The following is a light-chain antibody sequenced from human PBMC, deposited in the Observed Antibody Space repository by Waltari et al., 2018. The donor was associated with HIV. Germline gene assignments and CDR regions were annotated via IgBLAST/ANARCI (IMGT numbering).Light chain of an antibody. J-gene: IGKJ5*01. CDR1: RDISND. Sequence: DIQMSPAPSSLSASVGDRVTITCRASRDISNDLAWYQQKSGEVPKLLIYGASTLRSGVSSRFRGSASGTEFTLTINGLQPEDVASYYCQNYDSAPVAFGQGTRLEI. CDR3: QNYDSAPVA. CDR2: GAS. V-gene: IGKV1-27*01.